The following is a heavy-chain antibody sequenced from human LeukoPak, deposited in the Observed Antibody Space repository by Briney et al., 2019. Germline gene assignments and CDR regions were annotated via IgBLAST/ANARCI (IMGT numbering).Heavy chain of an antibody. Sequence: ASVKVSCKACGYTFTGYYMHWVRQAPGQGLEWMGWINPNSGGTNYAQKFQGRVTMTRDTSISTAYMELSRLRSDDTAVYYCARDLSDGLIRAVADYYWGQGTLVTVSS. D-gene: IGHD6-19*01. CDR2: INPNSGGT. CDR3: ARDLSDGLIRAVADYY. V-gene: IGHV1-2*02. CDR1: GYTFTGYY. J-gene: IGHJ4*02.